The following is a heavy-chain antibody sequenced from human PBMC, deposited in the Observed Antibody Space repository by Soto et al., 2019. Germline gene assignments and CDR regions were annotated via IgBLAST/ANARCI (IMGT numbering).Heavy chain of an antibody. V-gene: IGHV6-1*01. CDR3: ARVRGNQLLGWFDP. CDR1: GDSVSSNSAA. D-gene: IGHD2-2*01. Sequence: PSQTLSLTCAISGDSVSSNSAAWNWIRQSPSRGLEWLGRTYYRSKWYNDYAVSVKSRITINPDTSKNQFSLQLTSVTPADTAVDYCARVRGNQLLGWFDPWGQGTLVTVSS. J-gene: IGHJ5*02. CDR2: TYYRSKWYN.